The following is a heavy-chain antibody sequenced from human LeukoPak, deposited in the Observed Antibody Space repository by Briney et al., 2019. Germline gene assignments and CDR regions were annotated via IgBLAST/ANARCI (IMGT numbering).Heavy chain of an antibody. V-gene: IGHV4-34*01. CDR3: ARGLGLGIFDY. CDR1: GGSISSYY. Sequence: SETLSLTCTVSGGSISSYYWSWIRQPPGKGLEWIGEINHSGSTNYNPSLKSRVTISVDTSKNQFSLKLSSVTAADTAVYYCARGLGLGIFDYWGQGTLVTVSS. CDR2: INHSGST. J-gene: IGHJ4*02. D-gene: IGHD7-27*01.